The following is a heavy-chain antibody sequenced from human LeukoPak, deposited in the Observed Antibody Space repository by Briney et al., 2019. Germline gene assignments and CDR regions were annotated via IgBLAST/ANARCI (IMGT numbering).Heavy chain of an antibody. J-gene: IGHJ6*03. V-gene: IGHV1-46*01. CDR3: ARADYDYYMDV. CDR2: INPSGGST. Sequence: ASVKVSCKASGYTFTSYYMHWVRQAPGQGLEWMGIINPSGGSTSYAQKFQGRVTMTRDMSTSTVYMELSSLRSEDTAVYYCARADYDYYMDVWGKGTTVTISS. CDR1: GYTFTSYY.